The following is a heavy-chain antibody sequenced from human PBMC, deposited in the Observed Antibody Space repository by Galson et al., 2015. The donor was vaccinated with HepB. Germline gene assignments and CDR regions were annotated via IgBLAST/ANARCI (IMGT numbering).Heavy chain of an antibody. D-gene: IGHD6-19*01. J-gene: IGHJ6*02. Sequence: SVKVSCKASGGSFSSYAISWVRQAPGQGLEWMGGITPIFDTANYAQRFQGRVTLTADKSTTTAYMELSSLRSEDTAVYYCATVDRKGIGRLGFLGGSAYYFGMDVWGQGTTVTVSS. CDR1: GGSFSSYA. CDR3: ATVDRKGIGRLGFLGGSAYYFGMDV. V-gene: IGHV1-69*06. CDR2: ITPIFDTA.